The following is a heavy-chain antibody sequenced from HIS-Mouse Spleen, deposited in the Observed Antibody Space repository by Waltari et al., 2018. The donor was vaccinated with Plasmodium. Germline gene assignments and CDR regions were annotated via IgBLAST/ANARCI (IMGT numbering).Heavy chain of an antibody. V-gene: IGHV3-30*04. CDR2: ISYDGSKK. Sequence: QVQLVESGGGVVQPGRSLRLSCAASGFTFSSYAMHWVRQAPGKGLEWVAVISYDGSKKYYEDSVKGRFTISRDNSKNTLYLQMNSLRAEDTAVYYCARLYYDFWSGYYPYGMDVWGQGTTVTVSS. CDR1: GFTFSSYA. D-gene: IGHD3-3*01. J-gene: IGHJ6*02. CDR3: ARLYYDFWSGYYPYGMDV.